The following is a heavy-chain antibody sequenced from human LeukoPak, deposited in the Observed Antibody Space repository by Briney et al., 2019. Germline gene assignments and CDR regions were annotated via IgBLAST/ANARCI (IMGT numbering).Heavy chain of an antibody. CDR3: ARLEVPAANNWFDP. CDR1: GGSISSYY. V-gene: IGHV4-59*08. J-gene: IGHJ5*02. CDR2: IYYSGST. Sequence: SETLSLTCTVSGGSISSYYWSWIRQPPGKGLEWIGYIYYSGSTNYNPSLKSRVTISVDTSKNQFSLKLSSVTAADTAVYYCARLEVPAANNWFDPWGQGTLSPSPQ. D-gene: IGHD2-2*01.